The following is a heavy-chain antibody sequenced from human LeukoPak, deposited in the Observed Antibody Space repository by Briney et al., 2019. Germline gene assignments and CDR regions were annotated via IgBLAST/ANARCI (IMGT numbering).Heavy chain of an antibody. V-gene: IGHV1-2*02. CDR3: ARDEGSGIAAAGFDY. J-gene: IGHJ4*02. D-gene: IGHD6-13*01. Sequence: GASVKVSCKASGYTFTGYYMHWVRQAPGQGLEWMGWINPNSGGTNYAQKFQGRVTMTRDTSISTAYMELSRLRSDDTAVYYCARDEGSGIAAAGFDYWGQGTLVTASS. CDR1: GYTFTGYY. CDR2: INPNSGGT.